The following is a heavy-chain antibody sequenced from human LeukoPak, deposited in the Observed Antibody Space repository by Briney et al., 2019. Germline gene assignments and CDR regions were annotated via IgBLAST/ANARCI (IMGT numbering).Heavy chain of an antibody. J-gene: IGHJ5*02. Sequence: SSETLSLSCSVSGYSISSAYYWGWIRQPPGKGLEWIGYIYYSGSTNYNPSLKSRVTISVDTSKNQFSLKLSSVTAADTAVYYCARVRGNLGYCSGGSCYGWFDPWGQGTLVTVSS. V-gene: IGHV4-61*01. D-gene: IGHD2-15*01. CDR2: IYYSGST. CDR3: ARVRGNLGYCSGGSCYGWFDP. CDR1: GYSISSAYY.